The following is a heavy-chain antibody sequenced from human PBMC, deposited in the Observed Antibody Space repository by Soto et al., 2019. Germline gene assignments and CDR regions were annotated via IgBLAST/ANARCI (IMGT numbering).Heavy chain of an antibody. CDR1: GFTFSSYA. V-gene: IGHV3-23*01. CDR2: ISGGGGST. Sequence: GGSLRLSCAASGFTFSSYAMSWVRQAPGKGLEWVSGISGGGGSTYYADSVKGRFTISRDNSKNTLSLQMNGLRAEDTAVYYCAKDGRADILGFLCSCGQRIVVTGSS. D-gene: IGHD2-15*01. J-gene: IGHJ5*02. CDR3: AKDGRADILGFLCS.